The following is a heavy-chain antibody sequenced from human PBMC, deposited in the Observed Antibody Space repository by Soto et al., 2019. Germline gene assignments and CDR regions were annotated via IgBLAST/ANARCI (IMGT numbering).Heavy chain of an antibody. CDR1: GGSFSGYY. J-gene: IGHJ6*02. CDR3: ARFSGSYYYYYYGMDV. D-gene: IGHD1-26*01. Sequence: SETPSLTCAVYGGSFSGYYWSWIRQPPGKGLEWIGEINHSGSTNYNPSLKSRVTISVDTSKNQFSLKLSSVTAADTAVYYCARFSGSYYYYYYGMDVWGQGTTVTVSS. V-gene: IGHV4-34*01. CDR2: INHSGST.